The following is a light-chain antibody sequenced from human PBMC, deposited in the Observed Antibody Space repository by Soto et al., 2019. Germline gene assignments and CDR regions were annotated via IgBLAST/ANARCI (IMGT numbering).Light chain of an antibody. CDR1: QTVSNNY. V-gene: IGKV3-20*01. J-gene: IGKJ2*01. CDR3: QQYGSSPPYT. Sequence: EVVLTQSPGTLSLSPGERATLSCRASQTVSNNYLAWYQHKPGQSPKLLIFGSSDRATGIPDRFSGSGSGTDFTLTISRLEPEDFALYYCQQYGSSPPYTFGQGTKLRSN. CDR2: GSS.